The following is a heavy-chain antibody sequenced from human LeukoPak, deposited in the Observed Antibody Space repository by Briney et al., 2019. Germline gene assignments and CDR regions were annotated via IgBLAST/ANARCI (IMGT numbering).Heavy chain of an antibody. J-gene: IGHJ3*02. CDR2: ISGSGIK. CDR1: RFTFSSYE. CDR3: AREDTGVAFDI. Sequence: GGSLRLSCAASRFTFSSYEMNWVRQAPGKGLEWVSYISGSGIKHYADSVKGRFTISRDNAKNSLYLQMSTLRVEDTAVYYCAREDTGVAFDIWGQGTTVTV. D-gene: IGHD2-8*01. V-gene: IGHV3-48*03.